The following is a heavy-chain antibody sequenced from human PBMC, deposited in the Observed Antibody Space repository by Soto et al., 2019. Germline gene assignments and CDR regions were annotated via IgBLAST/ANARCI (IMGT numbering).Heavy chain of an antibody. D-gene: IGHD2-15*01. V-gene: IGHV1-3*05. CDR3: ARDILFDY. CDR2: VNAGNGNT. J-gene: IGHJ4*02. CDR1: GYTFTSYA. Sequence: QVQLVQSGAEEKKPGASVKVSCKASGYTFTSYAMHWVRQAPGQRLEWMGWVNAGNGNTKYSQKFQGRVTITRNTYARTAYMELSSLRSEDTAVYYCARDILFDYWGQGTLVTVSS.